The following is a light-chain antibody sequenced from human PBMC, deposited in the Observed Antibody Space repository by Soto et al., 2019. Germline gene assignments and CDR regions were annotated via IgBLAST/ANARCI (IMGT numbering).Light chain of an antibody. CDR1: SIDVGGYNY. V-gene: IGLV2-8*01. Sequence: QSVLTQPPSASGSPGQSVTISCTGTSIDVGGYNYVSWYQQHPGKAPKLMIYEVSKRPSGVPDRFSGSKSGNTASLTVSGLQAEDEADYYCSSYAGSNNDYVFGTGTKLTVL. CDR3: SSYAGSNNDYV. J-gene: IGLJ1*01. CDR2: EVS.